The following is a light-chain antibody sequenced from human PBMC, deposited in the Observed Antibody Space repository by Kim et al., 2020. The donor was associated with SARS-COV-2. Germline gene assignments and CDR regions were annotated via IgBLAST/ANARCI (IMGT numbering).Light chain of an antibody. CDR2: EVT. Sequence: QSALTQPPSVSGSPGQSVTISCTGTSSDVGSYNRVSWYKQPPGTAPKLIIYEVTNRPSGVPDRFSGSKSGNTASLTISGLQAEDEADYYCSSYTSSSSLRVFGGGTQLTVL. CDR3: SSYTSSSSLRV. J-gene: IGLJ2*01. V-gene: IGLV2-18*02. CDR1: SSDVGSYNR.